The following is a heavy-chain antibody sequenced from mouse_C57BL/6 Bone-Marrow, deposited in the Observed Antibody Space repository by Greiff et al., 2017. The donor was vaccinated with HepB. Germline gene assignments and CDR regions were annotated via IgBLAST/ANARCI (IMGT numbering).Heavy chain of an antibody. CDR3: ARYYGSSFWYFDV. Sequence: QVQLQQPGAELVKPGASVKMSCKASGYTFTSYWISWVKQRPGQGLEWIGDIYPGSGSTNYNEKFKSKATLTVDTSSSTAYMQLSSLTSEDSAVYYCARYYGSSFWYFDVWGTGTTVTVSS. J-gene: IGHJ1*03. V-gene: IGHV1-55*01. CDR1: GYTFTSYW. CDR2: IYPGSGST. D-gene: IGHD1-1*01.